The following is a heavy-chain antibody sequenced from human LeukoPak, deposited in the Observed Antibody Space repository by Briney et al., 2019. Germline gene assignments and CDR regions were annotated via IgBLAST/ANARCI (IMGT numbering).Heavy chain of an antibody. CDR2: MNPNSGNT. CDR1: GYTFTSYD. D-gene: IGHD5-18*01. J-gene: IGHJ4*02. V-gene: IGHV1-8*01. Sequence: AASVKVSCKASGYTFTSYDINWVRQATGQGLEWMGWMNPNSGNTGYAQKFQGRVTMTRSTSISTAYMELSSLRSEDTAVYYCARNTAMATGSADYWGQGTLVTVSS. CDR3: ARNTAMATGSADY.